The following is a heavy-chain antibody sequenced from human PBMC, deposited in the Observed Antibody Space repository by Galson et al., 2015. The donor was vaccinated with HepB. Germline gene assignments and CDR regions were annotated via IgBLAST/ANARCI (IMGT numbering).Heavy chain of an antibody. V-gene: IGHV4-4*02. Sequence: SETLSLTCAVSGGSISSSNWWSWVRQPPGKGLEWIGEIYHSGSTNYNPSLKSRVTISVDKSKNQFSLKLSSVTAADTAVYYCARVGQVPPVRKSTITMIVVAPLINWYFDLWGRGTLVTVSS. D-gene: IGHD3-22*01. CDR1: GGSISSSNW. J-gene: IGHJ2*01. CDR2: IYHSGST. CDR3: ARVGQVPPVRKSTITMIVVAPLINWYFDL.